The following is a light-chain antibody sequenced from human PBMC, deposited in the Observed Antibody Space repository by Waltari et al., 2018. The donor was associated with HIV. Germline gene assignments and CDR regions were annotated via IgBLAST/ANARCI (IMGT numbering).Light chain of an antibody. CDR2: RNY. Sequence: QSVLTQPPSASGTPGQRVTISCSGSSSTIGINYIYWYQQLPGTAPKLLIFRNYQRPSGVPDRFSGSKSGTSASLAISGLRSEDEADYYCAAWDDSLSGVVFGEGTKLTVL. V-gene: IGLV1-47*01. CDR1: SSTIGINY. CDR3: AAWDDSLSGVV. J-gene: IGLJ3*02.